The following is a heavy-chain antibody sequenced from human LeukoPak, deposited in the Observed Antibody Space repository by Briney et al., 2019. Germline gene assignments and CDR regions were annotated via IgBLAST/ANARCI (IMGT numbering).Heavy chain of an antibody. CDR3: ARTVAVAGTIAVDY. V-gene: IGHV3-30*03. J-gene: IGHJ4*02. CDR2: ISYDGSNK. D-gene: IGHD6-19*01. CDR1: GFTFSSYG. Sequence: PGRSLRLSCAASGFTFSSYGMHWVRQAPGKGLEWVAVISYDGSNKYYADSVKGRFTISRDNSKNTLYLQMNSLRAEDTAEYYCARTVAVAGTIAVDYWGQGTLVTVSS.